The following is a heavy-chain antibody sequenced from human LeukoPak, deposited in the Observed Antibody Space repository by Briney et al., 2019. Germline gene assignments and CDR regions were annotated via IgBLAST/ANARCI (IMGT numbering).Heavy chain of an antibody. J-gene: IGHJ3*02. D-gene: IGHD6-19*01. CDR1: GGSISSYY. V-gene: IGHV4-59*01. Sequence: PSETLSLTCTVSGGSISSYYWSWIRQPPAKGLEWIGYIYYSGSTNYNPSLKSRVTISVDTSKNQFSLKLSSVTAADTAVYYCARGGRGGYSSGWSRAFDIWGQGTMVTVSS. CDR2: IYYSGST. CDR3: ARGGRGGYSSGWSRAFDI.